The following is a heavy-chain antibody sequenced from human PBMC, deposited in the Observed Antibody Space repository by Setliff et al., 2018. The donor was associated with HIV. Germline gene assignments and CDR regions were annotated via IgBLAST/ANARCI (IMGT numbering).Heavy chain of an antibody. CDR2: VDPKNGKT. V-gene: IGHV1-69-2*01. CDR1: GYTFTDYY. CDR3: ATLDYYGSQTYNLALHY. Sequence: PRASVKVSCKASGYTFTDYYMHWVQQAPGKGLEWMGRVDPKNGKTLYAENLRGRITITADTSTDTAYMELNSLRSEDTAMYYCATLDYYGSQTYNLALHYWGQGTLVTVSS. D-gene: IGHD3-10*01. J-gene: IGHJ4*02.